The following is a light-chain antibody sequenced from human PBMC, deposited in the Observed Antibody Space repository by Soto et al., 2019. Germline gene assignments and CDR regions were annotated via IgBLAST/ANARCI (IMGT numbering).Light chain of an antibody. J-gene: IGKJ2*01. CDR3: QQRSNWPPYT. V-gene: IGKV3-11*01. Sequence: TLSCKTSQSVSSYLAWYQQKPGQAPRLLIYDASNRATGIPARFSGSGSGTDFTLTISSLEPEDFAVYYCQQRSNWPPYTFGQVTKVDIK. CDR1: QSVSSY. CDR2: DAS.